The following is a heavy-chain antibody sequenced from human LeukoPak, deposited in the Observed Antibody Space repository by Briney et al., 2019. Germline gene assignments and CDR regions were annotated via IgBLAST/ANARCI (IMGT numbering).Heavy chain of an antibody. Sequence: GASVRVSCKASGYTFTGYYMHWVRQAPGQGLEWMGWINPNSGGTNYAQKFQGRVTMTRDTSISTAYMELSRLRSDDTAVYYCARDLFSNYYDSTIDPWGQGTLVTVSS. D-gene: IGHD3-22*01. CDR3: ARDLFSNYYDSTIDP. J-gene: IGHJ5*02. CDR1: GYTFTGYY. V-gene: IGHV1-2*02. CDR2: INPNSGGT.